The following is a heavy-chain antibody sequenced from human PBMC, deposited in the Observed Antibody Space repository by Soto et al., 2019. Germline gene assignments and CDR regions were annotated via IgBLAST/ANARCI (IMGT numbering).Heavy chain of an antibody. CDR1: GFTFNSYG. CDR3: AKDGMIRGDIGGYYFDY. J-gene: IGHJ4*02. CDR2: ISYDGSDK. D-gene: IGHD3-10*01. Sequence: QVQLVESGGGVVQPGRSLRLSCAASGFTFNSYGMHWVRQAPGKGLESVAVISYDGSDKFYTDSVKGRFTISRDNSKNTVYLQMNNLGAEDTAVYYCAKDGMIRGDIGGYYFDYWGQGTLVTVSS. V-gene: IGHV3-30*18.